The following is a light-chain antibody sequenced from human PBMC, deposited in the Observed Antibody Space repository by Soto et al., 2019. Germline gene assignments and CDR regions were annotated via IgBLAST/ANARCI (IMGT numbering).Light chain of an antibody. Sequence: QSALPQPASVSGSPGQSITISCTGTSSDIGGYNYVSWYQQHPGKAPKLMIYEVSNRPSGVSNRFSGSKSGNTASLTISGLQAEDEADYYCSSYTSSSTLEIVGGGTKLTVL. CDR2: EVS. J-gene: IGLJ2*01. V-gene: IGLV2-14*01. CDR1: SSDIGGYNY. CDR3: SSYTSSSTLEI.